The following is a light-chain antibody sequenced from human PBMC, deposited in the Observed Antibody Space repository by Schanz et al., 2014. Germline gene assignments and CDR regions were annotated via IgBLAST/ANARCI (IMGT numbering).Light chain of an antibody. CDR2: DVT. CDR3: CSYAGTYSVV. J-gene: IGLJ2*01. CDR1: SSDVGRYNR. Sequence: QSALTQPPSVSGSPGQSVTISCTGSSSDVGRYNRVSWFQQPPGTAPKLMIYDVTKRPSGVPDRFSGSKSGNTASLTISGLQAEDEADYYCCSYAGTYSVVFGGGTKLTVL. V-gene: IGLV2-11*01.